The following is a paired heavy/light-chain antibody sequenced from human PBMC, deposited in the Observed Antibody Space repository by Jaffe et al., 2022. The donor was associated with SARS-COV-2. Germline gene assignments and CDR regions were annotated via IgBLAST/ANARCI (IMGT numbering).Light chain of an antibody. CDR2: EVN. V-gene: IGLV2-8*01. Sequence: QSALTQPPSASGSPGQSVTISCTGTSSDVGGYNSVSWYQQHPGKAPKFIIYEVNKRPSGVPDRFSGSKSGNTASLTVSGLQADDEADYYCSSFAGGNKEVFGTGTKVTVL. CDR3: SSFAGGNKEV. CDR1: SSDVGGYNS. J-gene: IGLJ1*01.
Heavy chain of an antibody. Sequence: EVQLVESGGGLAQPGGSLRLSCVVSGFTFNNHNMNWVRQAPGKGLEWISYISSGSRTISYADSVKGRFTVSRDNAKNSMYLQMNSLRAEDTAVYYCAREVTFSLKGNDYWGQGTLVTVSA. V-gene: IGHV3-48*01. CDR1: GFTFNNHN. CDR2: ISSGSRTI. J-gene: IGHJ4*02. CDR3: AREVTFSLKGNDY. D-gene: IGHD3-3*02.